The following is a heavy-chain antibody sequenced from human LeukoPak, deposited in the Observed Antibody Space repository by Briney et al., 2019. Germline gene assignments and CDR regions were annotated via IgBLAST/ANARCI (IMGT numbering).Heavy chain of an antibody. D-gene: IGHD4-23*01. CDR1: GFTFSIYA. V-gene: IGHV3-23*01. CDR2: ISGSGGNT. Sequence: GGALRLSCAASGFTFSIYAMSWVRQAPGKGLDWVSAISGSGGNTYYADSVKGRFTISRDNSKNTLYLQMNSLRAEDTAVYYCAKDQYGGNPQYYFDYWGQGTLVTDSS. CDR3: AKDQYGGNPQYYFDY. J-gene: IGHJ4*02.